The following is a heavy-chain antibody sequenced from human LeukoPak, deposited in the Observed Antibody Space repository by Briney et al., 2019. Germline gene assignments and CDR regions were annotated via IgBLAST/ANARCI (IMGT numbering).Heavy chain of an antibody. V-gene: IGHV4-4*07. CDR3: ARTPIYYFDNSGYYN. Sequence: SETLSLTCTVSGGSISNYYWSWIRQPAGKGLEWIGLIYARGNTNYNPSLKSRVTMSIDTSKNQFSLKLTSVTAADTAVYYCARTPIYYFDNSGYYNWGQGTLVTVSS. CDR2: IYARGNT. D-gene: IGHD3-22*01. CDR1: GGSISNYY. J-gene: IGHJ4*02.